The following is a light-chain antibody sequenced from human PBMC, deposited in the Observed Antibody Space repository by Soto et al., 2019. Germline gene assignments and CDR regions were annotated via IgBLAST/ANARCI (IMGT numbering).Light chain of an antibody. CDR3: ISYTGSSTSYV. CDR2: EVS. CDR1: SSDVGSYDH. J-gene: IGLJ1*01. Sequence: QSALTQPASVSGSAGQSITISCSGTSSDVGSYDHVAWYQQFPGKTPKLMIYEVSNRPSGVSSRFSGSKSGNTASLTISGLQAEDEADYYCISYTGSSTSYVFGSGTKVT. V-gene: IGLV2-14*01.